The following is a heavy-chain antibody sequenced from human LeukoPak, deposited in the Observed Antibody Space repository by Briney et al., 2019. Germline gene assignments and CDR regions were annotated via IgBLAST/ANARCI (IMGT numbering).Heavy chain of an antibody. J-gene: IGHJ6*03. D-gene: IGHD5-12*01. Sequence: ASVKVSCKASGYSFTSHYMHWVRQAPGQGLEWMGLINPSGSSTLYAQKFQGRVTMTRDMSTTTDYMELSSLRAEDTAVYYCAKGGGYEAQYYYYYLDVWGKGTTVTISS. V-gene: IGHV1-46*01. CDR2: INPSGSST. CDR3: AKGGGYEAQYYYYYLDV. CDR1: GYSFTSHY.